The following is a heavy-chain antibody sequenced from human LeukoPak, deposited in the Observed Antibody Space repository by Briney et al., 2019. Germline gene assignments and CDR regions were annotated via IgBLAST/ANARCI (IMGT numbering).Heavy chain of an antibody. CDR2: ISGSGGST. Sequence: GGSLRLSCAASGFTFSSYAMSWVRQAPGKGLEWVSAISGSGGSTYYADSVKGRFTIPRDNSKNTLYLQMNSLRAEDTAVYYCASRRTTLGAFDIWGQGTMVTVSS. V-gene: IGHV3-23*01. J-gene: IGHJ3*02. CDR3: ASRRTTLGAFDI. CDR1: GFTFSSYA. D-gene: IGHD7-27*01.